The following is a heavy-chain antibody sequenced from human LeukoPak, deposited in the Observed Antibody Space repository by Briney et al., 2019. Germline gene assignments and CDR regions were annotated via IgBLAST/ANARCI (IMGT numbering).Heavy chain of an antibody. D-gene: IGHD6-13*01. Sequence: SETLSLTCSVSGGSISSYYWNWIRQPAGKGLEWIGRIFSSGSTNYNPSLKSRVTMSVDTSKNQFSLKLGSVTAADTAVYYCASEPIAAPRARYFNSWGQGTLVTVSS. V-gene: IGHV4-4*07. CDR3: ASEPIAAPRARYFNS. CDR1: GGSISSYY. CDR2: IFSSGST. J-gene: IGHJ4*02.